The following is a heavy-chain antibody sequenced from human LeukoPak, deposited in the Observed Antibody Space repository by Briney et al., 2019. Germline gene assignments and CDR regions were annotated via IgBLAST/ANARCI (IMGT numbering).Heavy chain of an antibody. CDR3: AKGYYGSGSYGWFDY. CDR1: GFTFSSSA. D-gene: IGHD3-10*01. CDR2: ISGSGDRT. Sequence: GGSLRLSCAASGFTFSSSAMNWVRQAPGKGLEWVSTISGSGDRTYYADSVKGRFTISRDNSKNTLFLQMNSLRAEDTAVYYCAKGYYGSGSYGWFDYWGKGTLVTVSS. J-gene: IGHJ4*02. V-gene: IGHV3-23*01.